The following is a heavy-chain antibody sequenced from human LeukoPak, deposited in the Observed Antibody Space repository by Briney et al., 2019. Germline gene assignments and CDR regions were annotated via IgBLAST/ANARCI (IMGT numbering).Heavy chain of an antibody. Sequence: GGSLRLSCAASGFTFSSYGMHWVRQAPGKGLEWVAVISYDGSNKYYADSVKGRFTISRDNSKNTLYLQMNSLRAEDTAVYYCASLNYGPDYWGQGTLVTASS. CDR3: ASLNYGPDY. D-gene: IGHD3-16*01. CDR1: GFTFSSYG. J-gene: IGHJ4*02. V-gene: IGHV3-30*03. CDR2: ISYDGSNK.